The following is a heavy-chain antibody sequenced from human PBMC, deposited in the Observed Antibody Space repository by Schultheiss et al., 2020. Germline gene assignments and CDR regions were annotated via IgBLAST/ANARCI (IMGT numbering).Heavy chain of an antibody. J-gene: IGHJ4*02. Sequence: WGSLRLSCAASGFTFSSYWMSWVRQAPGKGLEWVANIKQDGSEKYYVDSVKGRFTISRDNAKNSLYLQMNSLRAEDTAVYYCARDHYYYDSSGYLVFFDYWGQGTLVTVSS. V-gene: IGHV3-7*03. CDR1: GFTFSSYW. CDR3: ARDHYYYDSSGYLVFFDY. D-gene: IGHD3-22*01. CDR2: IKQDGSEK.